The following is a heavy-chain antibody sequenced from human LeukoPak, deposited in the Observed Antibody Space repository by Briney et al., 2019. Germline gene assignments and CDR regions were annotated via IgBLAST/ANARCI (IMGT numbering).Heavy chain of an antibody. D-gene: IGHD3-22*01. CDR3: ARGPRYYYDSSGNRGAFDI. CDR1: GGSFSGYY. Sequence: SETLSLTCAVYGGSFSGYYWSWIRQPPGKGLEWIGEINHSGSTNYNPSLKSRVTISVDTSKNQFSLKPSSVTAADTAVYYCARGPRYYYDSSGNRGAFDIWGQGTMVTVSS. J-gene: IGHJ3*02. V-gene: IGHV4-34*01. CDR2: INHSGST.